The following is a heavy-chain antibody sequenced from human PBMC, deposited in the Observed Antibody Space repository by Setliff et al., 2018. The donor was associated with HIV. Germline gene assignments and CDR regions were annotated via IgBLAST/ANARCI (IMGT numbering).Heavy chain of an antibody. CDR1: GDSMTSGSFY. V-gene: IGHV4-61*09. Sequence: PSETLSLTCTVSGDSMTSGSFYWSWVRQPAGKGLEWIGQVHSTLSTNYNPSLKCRLSISADTSKNQFSLNLRFVTAADTALYYCARRTFGSGRFDPWGQGTPVTVSS. D-gene: IGHD6-19*01. CDR2: VHSTLST. CDR3: ARRTFGSGRFDP. J-gene: IGHJ5*02.